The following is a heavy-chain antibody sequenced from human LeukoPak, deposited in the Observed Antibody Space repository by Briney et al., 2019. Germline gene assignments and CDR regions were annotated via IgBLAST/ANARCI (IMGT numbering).Heavy chain of an antibody. J-gene: IGHJ4*02. D-gene: IGHD3-22*01. CDR1: GFTFSDYY. Sequence: GGSLRLSCAASGFTFSDYYMSWIRQAPGKGLEWVSYISSSGITIYYADSVRGRFTISRDNAKNSLYVQMNSLRAEDTAVYYCARGSLPYYYDSSGESDYFDYWGQGTLVTVSS. V-gene: IGHV3-11*04. CDR3: ARGSLPYYYDSSGESDYFDY. CDR2: ISSSGITI.